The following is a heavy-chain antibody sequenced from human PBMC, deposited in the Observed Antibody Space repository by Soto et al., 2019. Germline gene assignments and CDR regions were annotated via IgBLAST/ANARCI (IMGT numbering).Heavy chain of an antibody. CDR3: AKCDWNAYYFDY. V-gene: IGHV3-23*01. Sequence: GGSLRLSCAASGFTFSRYAMSWVGQAPGKGLEWVSAISGSSGSTYYADSVKGRFTISRDNSTNTQYLQTSSLRAEDTAVYYCAKCDWNAYYFDYWGEGTLVTVS. CDR2: ISGSSGST. CDR1: GFTFSRYA. J-gene: IGHJ4*02. D-gene: IGHD1-1*01.